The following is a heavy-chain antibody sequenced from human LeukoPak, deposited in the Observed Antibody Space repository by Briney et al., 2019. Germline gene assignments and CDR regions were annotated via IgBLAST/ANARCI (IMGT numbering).Heavy chain of an antibody. CDR2: INKDGSEK. CDR3: ARDSNYAMDY. D-gene: IGHD4-11*01. J-gene: IGHJ4*02. Sequence: PGGSLRLSCAASGFTFTNYGMSWVRQAPGKGLEWVASINKDGSEKYYVDSVKGRFTISRDNAKNSLYLQMNSLRAEDTAVYYCARDSNYAMDYWGQGTLVTVSS. V-gene: IGHV3-7*01. CDR1: GFTFTNYG.